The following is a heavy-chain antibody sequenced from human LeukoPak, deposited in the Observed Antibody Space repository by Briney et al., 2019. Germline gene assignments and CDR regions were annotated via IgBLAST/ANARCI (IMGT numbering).Heavy chain of an antibody. CDR2: INPNSGGT. Sequence: ASVKVSCKASGYTFAGYYMHWVRQAPGQGLEWMGWINPNSGGTNYAQKFQSRVTMTRDTSISTAYMELSRLRSDDTAVYYCASRGSGWYYFDYWGQGTLVTVSS. J-gene: IGHJ4*02. V-gene: IGHV1-2*02. D-gene: IGHD6-19*01. CDR3: ASRGSGWYYFDY. CDR1: GYTFAGYY.